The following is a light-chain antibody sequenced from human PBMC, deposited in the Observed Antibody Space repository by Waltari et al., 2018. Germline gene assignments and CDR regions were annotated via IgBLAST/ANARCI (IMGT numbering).Light chain of an antibody. V-gene: IGLV2-8*01. CDR3: SSYAGSNNV. CDR1: SSDVGGYNY. J-gene: IGLJ1*01. Sequence: QSALTQPPSASGSPGQSVTISCIGTSSDVGGYNYVSWYPQHPGKAPKLMIYEVSKRPSGVPDRFSGSKSGNTASLTVSGLQAEDEADYYCSSYAGSNNVFGTGTKVTVL. CDR2: EVS.